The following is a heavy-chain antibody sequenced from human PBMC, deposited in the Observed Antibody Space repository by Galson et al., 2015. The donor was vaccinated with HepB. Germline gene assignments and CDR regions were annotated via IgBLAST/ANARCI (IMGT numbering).Heavy chain of an antibody. Sequence: SLRLSCAGSGYTFSSYTMSWVRQAPGKGLEWISYITTGGNSLFYLDSVKDRFTISRDNANSSLYLQMNSLRDEDTAVYFCARSPWSPLYFDHWGQGTLVTVPS. D-gene: IGHD2-15*01. J-gene: IGHJ4*02. CDR2: ITTGGNSL. V-gene: IGHV3-48*02. CDR3: ARSPWSPLYFDH. CDR1: GYTFSSYT.